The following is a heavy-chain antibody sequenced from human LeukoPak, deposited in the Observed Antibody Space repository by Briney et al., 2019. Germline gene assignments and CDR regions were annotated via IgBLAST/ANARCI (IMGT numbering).Heavy chain of an antibody. V-gene: IGHV1-46*01. CDR2: INPSGGST. J-gene: IGHJ3*02. Sequence: ASVKVSCKASGYTFTSYYMHWVRQAPGQGLEWMGIINPSGGSTSYALKFQGRVTMTRDMSTSTVYMELSSLRSEDTAVYYCARVGNEFENAFDIWGQGTMVTVSS. D-gene: IGHD7-27*01. CDR3: ARVGNEFENAFDI. CDR1: GYTFTSYY.